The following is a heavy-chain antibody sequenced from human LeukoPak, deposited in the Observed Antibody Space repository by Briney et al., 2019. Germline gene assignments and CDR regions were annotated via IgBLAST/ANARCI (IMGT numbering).Heavy chain of an antibody. CDR2: VHLDGRT. V-gene: IGHV4-4*02. Sequence: SETLSLTCDVSGGSVTSTNWWTWLRQPPGKGLEWIGEVHLDGRTNYNPSLKSRLVMSADLPENHISLKLTSVTAADTAVYYCAREGGFYRPLDYSGQGTLVTVSS. CDR1: GGSVTSTNW. D-gene: IGHD6-25*01. CDR3: AREGGFYRPLDY. J-gene: IGHJ4*02.